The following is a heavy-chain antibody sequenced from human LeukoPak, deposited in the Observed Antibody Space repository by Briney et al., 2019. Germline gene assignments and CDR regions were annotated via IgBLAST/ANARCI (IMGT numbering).Heavy chain of an antibody. V-gene: IGHV5-51*01. CDR1: GCSFNIYW. CDR2: IFTHDSDT. J-gene: IGHJ3*02. Sequence: GEPLKISCKASGCSFNIYWIGWVRQMPGKGLEWMGIIFTHDSDTRYSPSFQGQVTFSVDKSITTAYLQWSSLKASDTAMYYCARWVTADRGKKDAFDIWGQGTMVTVSS. CDR3: ARWVTADRGKKDAFDI. D-gene: IGHD2-21*02.